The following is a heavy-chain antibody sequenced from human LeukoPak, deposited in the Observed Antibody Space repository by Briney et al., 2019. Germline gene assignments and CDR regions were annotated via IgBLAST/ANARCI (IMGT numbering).Heavy chain of an antibody. CDR3: ARASYGYGNNWFDP. D-gene: IGHD5-18*01. CDR1: GFIFSSHG. J-gene: IGHJ5*02. Sequence: PGGTLRLSCAASGFIFSSHGMNWVRQAPGKGLEWVSGISPSGDITYYADSVKGRFTISRDNSKNTVYLQMGSLRAEDMAVYYCARASYGYGNNWFDPWGQGTLVTVSS. V-gene: IGHV3-23*01. CDR2: ISPSGDIT.